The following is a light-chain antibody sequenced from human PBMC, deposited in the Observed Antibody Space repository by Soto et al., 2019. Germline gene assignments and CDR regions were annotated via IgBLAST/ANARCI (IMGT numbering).Light chain of an antibody. J-gene: IGLJ2*01. Sequence: QSVLTQPASVSGSPGQSITISCTGTSSDVGSSNFVSWYQQHPGKAPKLIFYEARNRPPGLSDRFSSSKSGTTASLTISGLQAEDEADYFCSSYTTNKTLLFGGGTKVTVL. CDR2: EAR. CDR3: SSYTTNKTLL. V-gene: IGLV2-14*01. CDR1: SSDVGSSNF.